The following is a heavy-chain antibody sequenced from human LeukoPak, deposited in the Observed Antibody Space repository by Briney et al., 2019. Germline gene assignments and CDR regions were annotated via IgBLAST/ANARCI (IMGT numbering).Heavy chain of an antibody. Sequence: ASVKVSCKASGGTFSSYAISWVRQAPGQGLEWMGGIIPIFGTANYAQKFQGRVTITADESTSTAYMELSSLRSEDTAVYYCARVHYYGSGSYVNAFYYYMDVWGKGTTVTVSS. CDR1: GGTFSSYA. CDR3: ARVHYYGSGSYVNAFYYYMDV. V-gene: IGHV1-69*13. CDR2: IIPIFGTA. D-gene: IGHD3-10*01. J-gene: IGHJ6*03.